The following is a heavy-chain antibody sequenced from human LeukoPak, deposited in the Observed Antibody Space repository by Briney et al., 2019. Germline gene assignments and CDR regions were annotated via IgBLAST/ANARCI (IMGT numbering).Heavy chain of an antibody. D-gene: IGHD3-22*01. CDR1: GYTFTSYG. CDR3: ARGPQYYYDSSGYRNAFDI. J-gene: IGHJ3*02. V-gene: IGHV1-18*01. CDR2: ISAYNGNT. Sequence: ASVKVSCKASGYTFTSYGISWVRQAPGQGLEWMGWISAYNGNTNYAQKLQGRVTMTTDTSTSTAYMELRSLRSDDTAVYYCARGPQYYYDSSGYRNAFDIWGQGTMVTVSS.